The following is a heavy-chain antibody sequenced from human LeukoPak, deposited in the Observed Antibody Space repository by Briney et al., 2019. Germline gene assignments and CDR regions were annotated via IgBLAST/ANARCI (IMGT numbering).Heavy chain of an antibody. D-gene: IGHD5-18*01. CDR3: ARARYSYGYWAYFDY. CDR2: INQDGSEK. V-gene: IGHV3-7*01. CDR1: GFTFSSYW. Sequence: PGGSLRLSCAASGFTFSSYWISWVRQAPGKGLEWVANINQDGSEKYYVDSVKGRFTISRDNAKNSLYLQMNSLRAEDTAVYYCARARYSYGYWAYFDYWGQGTLVTVSS. J-gene: IGHJ4*02.